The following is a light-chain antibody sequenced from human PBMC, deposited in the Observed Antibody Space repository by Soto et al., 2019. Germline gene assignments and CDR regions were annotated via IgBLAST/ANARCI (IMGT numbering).Light chain of an antibody. CDR2: EVY. CDR3: SSYVTSNVVV. Sequence: QSALPQPPSASGFPGQSVTISCTGTRDDFGGYNYVSWFQHHPGKAPKLLIYEVYKRPSGVPARFSGSKSGNTASLTVSGLQAEDEAIYYCSSYVTSNVVVFGGGTKLTVL. V-gene: IGLV2-8*01. J-gene: IGLJ2*01. CDR1: RDDFGGYNY.